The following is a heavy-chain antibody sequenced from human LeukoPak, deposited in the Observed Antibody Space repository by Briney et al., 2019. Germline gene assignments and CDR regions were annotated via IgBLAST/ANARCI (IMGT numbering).Heavy chain of an antibody. J-gene: IGHJ4*02. Sequence: ASVKGSCKASGYTFTSYYMHWVRQAPGQGLEWMGWISAYNGNTNYAQKLQGRVTMTTDTSTSTAYMELRSLRSDDTAVYYCARDGVVVVPAARNFDYWGQGTLVTVSS. CDR2: ISAYNGNT. D-gene: IGHD2-2*01. CDR1: GYTFTSYY. V-gene: IGHV1-18*04. CDR3: ARDGVVVVPAARNFDY.